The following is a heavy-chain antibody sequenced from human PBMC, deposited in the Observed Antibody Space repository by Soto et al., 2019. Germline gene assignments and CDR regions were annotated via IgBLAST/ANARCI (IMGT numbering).Heavy chain of an antibody. CDR3: AREGRHSGGMRQSWFDP. CDR2: IFYTGAT. Sequence: SETLSLTCTVSGDSISSRSHYWNWIRQVPGKGLEFIGYIFYTGATYYNPSLRGRVSMSTDTSKNQFSLNLRSVTAADTAIYYCAREGRHSGGMRQSWFDPWGQGTLVTVSS. V-gene: IGHV4-31*03. CDR1: GDSISSRSHY. J-gene: IGHJ5*02. D-gene: IGHD3-10*01.